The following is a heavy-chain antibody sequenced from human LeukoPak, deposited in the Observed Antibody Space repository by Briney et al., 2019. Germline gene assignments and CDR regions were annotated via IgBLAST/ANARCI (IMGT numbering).Heavy chain of an antibody. CDR3: ARAESIAARPGGY. CDR2: IYYSGST. J-gene: IGHJ4*02. V-gene: IGHV4-39*01. D-gene: IGHD6-6*01. Sequence: SETLSLTCTVSGGSISSSSYSWGWIRQPPGKGLEWIESIYYSGSTYYNPSLKSRVTISVYKSKNQFSLKLSSVTAADTAVYYCARAESIAARPGGYWGQGTLVTVSS. CDR1: GGSISSSSYS.